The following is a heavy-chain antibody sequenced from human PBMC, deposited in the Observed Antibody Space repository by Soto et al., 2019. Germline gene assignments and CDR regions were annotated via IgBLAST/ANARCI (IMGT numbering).Heavy chain of an antibody. J-gene: IGHJ3*02. CDR3: ASTTGPGRVVDSFDI. V-gene: IGHV1-8*01. Sequence: QVQLVQSGAEVKKPGASVKVSCKASGYTFTSYDINWVRQATGQGLEWMGWMNPNSGNTGYAQKFQVRITMTRNTSTSTAYMELSSLRSEDTAVYYCASTTGPGRVVDSFDIWGQGTMVTVSS. D-gene: IGHD1-1*01. CDR2: MNPNSGNT. CDR1: GYTFTSYD.